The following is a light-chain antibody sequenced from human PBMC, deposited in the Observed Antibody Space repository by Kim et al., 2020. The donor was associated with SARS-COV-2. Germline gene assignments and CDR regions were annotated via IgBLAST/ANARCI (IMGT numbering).Light chain of an antibody. CDR2: GAS. CDR3: QQYNNWPLLT. CDR1: QSVSSN. Sequence: VPPGERATPSCRASQSVSSNLAWYQQKPGQAPRLLIYGASTRATGIPARFSGSGSGTEFTLTISSLQSEDFAVYYCQQYNNWPLLTFGGGTKLEIK. J-gene: IGKJ4*01. V-gene: IGKV3-15*01.